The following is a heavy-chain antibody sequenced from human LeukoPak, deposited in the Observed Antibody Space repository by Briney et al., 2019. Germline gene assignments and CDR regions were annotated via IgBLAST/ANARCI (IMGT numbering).Heavy chain of an antibody. CDR1: GGSISSSSYY. Sequence: SETLSLTCTVSGGSISSSSYYWGWIRQPPGKGLEWIESIYYSGSTYYNPSLKSRVTISVDTSKNQFSLKLSSVTAADTAVYYCASGSGSYPFDYWGQGTLLTVSS. J-gene: IGHJ4*02. CDR3: ASGSGSYPFDY. CDR2: IYYSGST. V-gene: IGHV4-39*01. D-gene: IGHD1-26*01.